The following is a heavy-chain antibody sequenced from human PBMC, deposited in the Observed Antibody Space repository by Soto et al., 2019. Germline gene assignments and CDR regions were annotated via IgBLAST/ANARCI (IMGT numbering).Heavy chain of an antibody. CDR3: ARDLRGYYGSGSYWYY. Sequence: ASVKVSCKASGYTFTSYGISWVRQAPGQGLEWMGWISAYNGNTNYAQKLQGRVTMTTDTSTSTAYMELRSLRSDDTAVYYCARDLRGYYGSGSYWYYWGQGTLVTVSS. V-gene: IGHV1-18*01. CDR2: ISAYNGNT. CDR1: GYTFTSYG. J-gene: IGHJ4*02. D-gene: IGHD3-10*01.